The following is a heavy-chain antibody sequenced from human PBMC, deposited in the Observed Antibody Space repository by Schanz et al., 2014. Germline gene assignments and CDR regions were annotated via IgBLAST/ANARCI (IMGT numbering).Heavy chain of an antibody. CDR2: INSVGSNT. Sequence: EVELVESGGGLVQPGGSLRLSCASSGFSFTTYAMSWVRQAPGKGLVWVARINSVGSNTDYADSVKGRFTISRDNSKNTLYLQRNSLRAEDTAVYYCAKGRFGELRAFDIWGQGTMVTVSS. J-gene: IGHJ3*02. CDR3: AKGRFGELRAFDI. CDR1: GFSFTTYA. V-gene: IGHV3-23*04. D-gene: IGHD3-10*01.